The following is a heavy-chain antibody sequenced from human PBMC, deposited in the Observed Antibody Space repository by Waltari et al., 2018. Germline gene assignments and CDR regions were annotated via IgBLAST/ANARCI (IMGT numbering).Heavy chain of an antibody. V-gene: IGHV3-64*01. D-gene: IGHD3-10*01. CDR1: GFTFSSYA. Sequence: EVQLVESGGGLVQPGGSLRLSCAASGFTFSSYAMHWVRQAPGQGLEYVSAISSNGGSTYYANSVKGRFTISRDNSKNTLYLQMGSLRAEDMAVYYCARGYGSGSYNRYYYMDVWGKGTTVTVSS. CDR3: ARGYGSGSYNRYYYMDV. CDR2: ISSNGGST. J-gene: IGHJ6*03.